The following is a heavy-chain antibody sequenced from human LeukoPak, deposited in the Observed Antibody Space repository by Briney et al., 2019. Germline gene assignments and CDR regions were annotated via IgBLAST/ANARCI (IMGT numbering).Heavy chain of an antibody. CDR2: IRYDGSNK. V-gene: IGHV3-30*02. CDR3: ARDSIYCGGDCYHNWFDP. J-gene: IGHJ5*02. Sequence: GSLRLSCAASGFTFSSYGMHWVRQAPGKGLEWVAFIRYDGSNKYYADSVKGRFTISRDNSKNTLYLQMNSLRAEDTAVYYCARDSIYCGGDCYHNWFDPWGQGTLVTVSS. D-gene: IGHD2-21*02. CDR1: GFTFSSYG.